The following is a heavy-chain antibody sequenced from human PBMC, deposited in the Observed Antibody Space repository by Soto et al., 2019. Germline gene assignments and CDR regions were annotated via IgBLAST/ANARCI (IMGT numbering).Heavy chain of an antibody. Sequence: ASETLSLTCTVAGGSISSSSYYWGWIRQPPGKGLEWIGSIYYSGSTYYNPSLKSRVTISVDTSKNQFSLKLSSVTAADTAVYYCAYLGLPVSGPGWYWFDPWGQGTLVTVSS. D-gene: IGHD3-10*01. CDR1: GGSISSSSYY. V-gene: IGHV4-39*01. J-gene: IGHJ5*02. CDR2: IYYSGST. CDR3: AYLGLPVSGPGWYWFDP.